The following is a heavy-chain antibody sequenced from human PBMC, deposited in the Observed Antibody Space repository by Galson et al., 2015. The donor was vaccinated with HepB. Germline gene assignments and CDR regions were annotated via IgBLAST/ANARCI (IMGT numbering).Heavy chain of an antibody. V-gene: IGHV1-2*02. Sequence: SVKVSCKASGYTFTGYYMHWVRQAPGQGLEWMGWINPNSGGTNYAQKFQGRVTMTRDTSISTAYMELSRLRSDDTAVYYCARGDCSGYQGLDYWGQGTLVTVSS. D-gene: IGHD2-15*01. CDR2: INPNSGGT. CDR1: GYTFTGYY. J-gene: IGHJ4*02. CDR3: ARGDCSGYQGLDY.